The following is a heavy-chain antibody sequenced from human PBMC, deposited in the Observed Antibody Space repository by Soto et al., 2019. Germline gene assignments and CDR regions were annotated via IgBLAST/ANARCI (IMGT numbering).Heavy chain of an antibody. V-gene: IGHV3-48*02. J-gene: IGHJ5*02. CDR1: GFTLSSYG. CDR3: ARGQLHLDNWFDP. Sequence: GGSLRLSCVASGFTLSSYGMNWVRQAPGKGLEWVSYISGSSDKIEYADSVKGRFTISRDNAENLLSLQMNSLRDEDTAVYYCARGQLHLDNWFDPWGQGTLVTVSS. D-gene: IGHD2-2*01. CDR2: ISGSSDKI.